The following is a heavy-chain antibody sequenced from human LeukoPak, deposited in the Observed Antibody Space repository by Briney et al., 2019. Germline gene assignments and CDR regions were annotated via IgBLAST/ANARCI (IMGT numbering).Heavy chain of an antibody. CDR1: GGSISSYY. CDR2: IYYSGST. CDR3: ARESSNTSWSWFDP. D-gene: IGHD1-26*01. J-gene: IGHJ5*02. Sequence: SETLSLSCTVSGGSISSYYWSWIRQPPGKGLEWIGYIYYSGSTNYNPSLKSRVTISVDTSKNQFSLKLSSVTAADTAVYYCARESSNTSWSWFDPWGQGTLVTVSS. V-gene: IGHV4-59*01.